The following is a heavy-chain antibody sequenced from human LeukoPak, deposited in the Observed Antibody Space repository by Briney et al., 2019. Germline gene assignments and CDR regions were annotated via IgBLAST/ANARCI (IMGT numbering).Heavy chain of an antibody. CDR1: GGTFSSYA. CDR3: ARSAEWKEWPD. J-gene: IGHJ4*02. CDR2: IVPIFGTA. D-gene: IGHD5-12*01. Sequence: SVKVSCKASGGTFSSYAISWVRQAPGQGLERMGRIVPIFGTANYAQKFQGRVTITTDESTSTAYMELSSLRSEDTAVYYCARSAEWKEWPDWGQGTLVTVSS. V-gene: IGHV1-69*05.